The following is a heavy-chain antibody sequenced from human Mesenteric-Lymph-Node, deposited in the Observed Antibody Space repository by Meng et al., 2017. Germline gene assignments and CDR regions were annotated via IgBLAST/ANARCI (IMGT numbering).Heavy chain of an antibody. CDR3: ARYRDSIDY. CDR2: INWNSENI. Sequence: SLKISCAASGFRFENFAMHWVRQGPGKGLEWVAGINWNSENIGYADSVKGRFTISRDNAKNSLYLQMNSLRAEDTALYYCARYRDSIDYWGQGTLVTVSS. V-gene: IGHV3-9*01. CDR1: GFRFENFA. D-gene: IGHD1-1*01. J-gene: IGHJ4*02.